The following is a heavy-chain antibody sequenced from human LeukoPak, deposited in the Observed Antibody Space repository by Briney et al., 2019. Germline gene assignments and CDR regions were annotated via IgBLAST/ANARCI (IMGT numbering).Heavy chain of an antibody. V-gene: IGHV1-46*03. CDR3: ARGPDHSLYSNYQYCFDY. Sequence: ASVKVSCKASGYTFTSYYMHWVRQAHGQGLEWMGIINPSGGSTSYAQKFQGRVTMTRDTSTSTVYMELSSLRSEDTAVYYCARGPDHSLYSNYQYCFDYWGQGTLVTVSS. CDR1: GYTFTSYY. J-gene: IGHJ4*02. D-gene: IGHD4-11*01. CDR2: INPSGGST.